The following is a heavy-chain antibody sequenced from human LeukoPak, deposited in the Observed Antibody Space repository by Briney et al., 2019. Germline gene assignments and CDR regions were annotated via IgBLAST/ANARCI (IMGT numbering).Heavy chain of an antibody. J-gene: IGHJ6*02. D-gene: IGHD6-19*01. Sequence: GGSLRLSCAASGFTFSSYGMHWVRQAPGKGLEWVAVISYDGSNKYYADSVKCRFTISRDNSKNTLYLQMNSLRAEDTAVYYCASSSGWYLPYGMDVWGQGTTVTVSS. CDR2: ISYDGSNK. CDR3: ASSSGWYLPYGMDV. CDR1: GFTFSSYG. V-gene: IGHV3-30*03.